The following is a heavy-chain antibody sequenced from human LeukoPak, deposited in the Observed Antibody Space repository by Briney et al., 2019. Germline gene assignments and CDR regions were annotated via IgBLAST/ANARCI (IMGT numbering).Heavy chain of an antibody. CDR1: GFTVSSNY. J-gene: IGHJ3*02. CDR2: IYSGGST. Sequence: GGSLRLSCAASGFTVSSNYMSWVRQAPGKGLAWVSVIYSGGSTYYADSVKDRFTISRDNSKNTLYLQMNSLRAEDTAVYYCARQFYDILTGPRAFDIWGQGTMVTVSS. V-gene: IGHV3-53*01. CDR3: ARQFYDILTGPRAFDI. D-gene: IGHD3-9*01.